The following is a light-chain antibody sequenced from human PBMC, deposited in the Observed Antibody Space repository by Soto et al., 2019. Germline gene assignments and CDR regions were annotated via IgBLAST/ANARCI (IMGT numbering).Light chain of an antibody. CDR1: QTINIW. CDR3: QQYDSYSGT. CDR2: KVS. V-gene: IGKV1-5*03. J-gene: IGKJ2*01. Sequence: DLQMTQSPSTLSASVGDRVTITCRASQTINIWLAWYQQKPGKAPKLLIYKVSNLESGVPSRFSGSGSGTEFTLTISSRQPDDFAAYYCQQYDSYSGTFGQGTKLEIK.